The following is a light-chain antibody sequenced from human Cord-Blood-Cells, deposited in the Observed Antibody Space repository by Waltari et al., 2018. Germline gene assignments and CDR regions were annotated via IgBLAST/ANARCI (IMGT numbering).Light chain of an antibody. V-gene: IGKV2-28*01. CDR2: LGS. Sequence: DIVMTQSPLSLPVTPGEPASISCRSSQSLLHSNGYNYLDWYRQKPGQSPQLLIYLGSNRASGVPDRFSGSESGTDFTLKISRVEAEDVGVYYCMQALQTPWTFGQGTKVEIK. CDR3: MQALQTPWT. CDR1: QSLLHSNGYNY. J-gene: IGKJ1*01.